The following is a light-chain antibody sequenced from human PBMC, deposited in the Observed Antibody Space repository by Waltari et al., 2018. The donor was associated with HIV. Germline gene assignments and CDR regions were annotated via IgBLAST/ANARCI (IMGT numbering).Light chain of an antibody. CDR3: ASFTGDDTVL. V-gene: IGLV2-14*03. J-gene: IGLJ2*01. CDR1: DRDFGLYNY. Sequence: SAVTQPASVSGLPGQSVTISCTGGDRDFGLYNYVSWYQQHPGKVPRLILFDVDSRAPGISDRFSGSKSGPTASLNISGLRAEDEADYYCASFTGDDTVLFGGGTKVTVL. CDR2: DVD.